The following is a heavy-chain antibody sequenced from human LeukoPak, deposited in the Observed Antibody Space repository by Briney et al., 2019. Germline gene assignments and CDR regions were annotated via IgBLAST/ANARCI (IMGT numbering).Heavy chain of an antibody. D-gene: IGHD5-12*01. V-gene: IGHV3-7*01. CDR1: GFTFSSYW. CDR3: ARVGYSGYEDY. CDR2: IKQDGSEK. Sequence: GESLKISCAASGFTFSSYWMSWVRQAPGKGLEWVANIKQDGSEKYYVDSVKGRFTISRDNAKNSLYLQMNSLRAEDTAVYYCARVGYSGYEDYWGQGTLVTVSS. J-gene: IGHJ4*02.